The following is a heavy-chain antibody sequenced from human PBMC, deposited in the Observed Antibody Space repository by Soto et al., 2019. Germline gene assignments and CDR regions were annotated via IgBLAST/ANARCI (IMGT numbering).Heavy chain of an antibody. CDR3: ARDLLSQLPVFGMDV. D-gene: IGHD1-7*01. J-gene: IGHJ6*02. V-gene: IGHV1-2*02. Sequence: ASVKVSCKASGGTFSSYAISWVRQAPVQGLEWLGGIIPNSGGTNYAQKFQGRVTMTRDTSISTAYMELGRLRSDDTAVYYCARDLLSQLPVFGMDVWGQGTTVTVSS. CDR1: GGTFSSYA. CDR2: IIPNSGGT.